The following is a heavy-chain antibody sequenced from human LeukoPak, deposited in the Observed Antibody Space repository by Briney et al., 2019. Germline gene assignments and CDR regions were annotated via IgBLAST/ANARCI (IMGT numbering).Heavy chain of an antibody. CDR2: IYYSGST. V-gene: IGHV4-59*01. J-gene: IGHJ5*02. D-gene: IGHD3-10*02. CDR3: AGASVRGVSWFDP. Sequence: SETLSLTCTVSGGSISSYYWSWIRQPPGKGLEWIGYIYYSGSTNYNPSLKSRVTISVDTSKNQFSLKLSSVTAADTAVYYCAGASVRGVSWFDPWGQGALVTVSS. CDR1: GGSISSYY.